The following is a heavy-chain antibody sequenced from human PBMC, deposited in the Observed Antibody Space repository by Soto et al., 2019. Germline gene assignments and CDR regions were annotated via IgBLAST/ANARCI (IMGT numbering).Heavy chain of an antibody. V-gene: IGHV4-31*03. J-gene: IGHJ4*02. CDR2: INYRGST. CDR3: ARDAPGVAPY. CDR1: GGSINSGDSY. Sequence: QVQLQESGPGLVRPSQTLSLTCTVSGGSINSGDSYWNWIRQHPEKGLEWIGYINYRGSTFYNPSLKSRIIISVDTSKNQFSPSLSSVRAADTAVYYCARDAPGVAPYWGQGTLVTVSS. D-gene: IGHD2-15*01.